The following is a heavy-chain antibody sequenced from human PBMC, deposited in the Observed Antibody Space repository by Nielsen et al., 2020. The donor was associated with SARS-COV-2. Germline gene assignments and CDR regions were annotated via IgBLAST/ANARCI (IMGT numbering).Heavy chain of an antibody. Sequence: GESLKISCAASGFTFSSYSMNWVRQAPGKGLEWVSYISSSGSTIYYADSVKGRFTISRDNAKNSLYLQMNSLRAEDTAVYYCARDFYRLWSEFDYWGQGTLVTVSS. J-gene: IGHJ4*02. CDR1: GFTFSSYS. CDR3: ARDFYRLWSEFDY. D-gene: IGHD5-18*01. V-gene: IGHV3-48*04. CDR2: ISSSGSTI.